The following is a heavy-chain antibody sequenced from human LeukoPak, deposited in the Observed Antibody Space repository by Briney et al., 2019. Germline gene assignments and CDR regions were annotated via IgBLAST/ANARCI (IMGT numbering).Heavy chain of an antibody. CDR3: ARVGGSCYGY. CDR2: IKQDGSEK. V-gene: IGHV3-7*04. CDR1: GFTFSSYW. J-gene: IGHJ4*02. D-gene: IGHD2-15*01. Sequence: PGGSLRLSCAASGFTFSSYWKSWVRQAPGKGLEWVANIKQDGSEKYYVDSVKGRFTISRDNAKNSVYLQMDSLRAEDTAVYYCARVGGSCYGYWGQGALVTVSS.